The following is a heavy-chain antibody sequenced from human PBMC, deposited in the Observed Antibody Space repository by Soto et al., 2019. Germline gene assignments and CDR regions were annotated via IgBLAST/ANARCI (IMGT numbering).Heavy chain of an antibody. J-gene: IGHJ4*02. D-gene: IGHD2-8*01. V-gene: IGHV1-3*04. CDR3: ASNAFDY. Sequence: QVHFVQSGTEVKKSGASVKVSCKTSGYIFTNYPIHWVRQAPGRGLEWVGWINTGNGTTRYSPRLQGTVSLKTDTSASTVYLDLTSLRFEDTAVYYCASNAFDYWGQGTLVAVSP. CDR2: INTGNGTT. CDR1: GYIFTNYP.